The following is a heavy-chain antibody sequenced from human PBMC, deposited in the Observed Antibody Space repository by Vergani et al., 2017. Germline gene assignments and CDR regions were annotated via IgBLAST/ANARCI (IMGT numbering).Heavy chain of an antibody. CDR2: INPNSGDT. D-gene: IGHD2-2*01. J-gene: IGHJ4*02. V-gene: IGHV1-2*02. CDR3: ARTAGPPRPVGFILHYFDY. Sequence: QVQLVQSGAEVKKPGSSVKVSCKASGATFRSNTISWVRQAPGQGLEWMGYINPNSGDTNSAQKFQGRVTMTRDTSITTVYMELSSLRSDDTAFYFCARTAGPPRPVGFILHYFDYWGLGTLVTVSS. CDR1: GATFRSNT.